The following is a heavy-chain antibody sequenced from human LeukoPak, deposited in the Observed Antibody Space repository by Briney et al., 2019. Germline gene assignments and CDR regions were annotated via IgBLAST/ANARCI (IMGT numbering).Heavy chain of an antibody. CDR2: IYYSGST. V-gene: IGHV4-39*01. CDR1: GGSISSSYYY. CDR3: ARHEDRNWYFDH. D-gene: IGHD1-1*01. J-gene: IGHJ4*02. Sequence: SETLSLTCTVSGGSISSSYYYWGWIRQPPGKGLEWIGTIYYSGSTYYNPSLESRVTISVDTSKNQFSLKLSSVTAPDTAVYYCARHEDRNWYFDHWGQGTLVTVSS.